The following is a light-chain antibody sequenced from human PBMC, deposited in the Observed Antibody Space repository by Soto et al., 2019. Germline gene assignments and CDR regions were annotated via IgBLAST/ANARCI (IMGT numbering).Light chain of an antibody. V-gene: IGKV1-39*01. J-gene: IGKJ3*01. Sequence: DIQMTQSPSSLSASVGDRVTITCRASQSISSSLNWYQQKPGKAPQLLIYAASSLQSGVPSRFSGSGSGTDFTLTISTLQPEDFATYDCEQSYSTPPFTFGPGTKVDIK. CDR3: EQSYSTPPFT. CDR2: AAS. CDR1: QSISSS.